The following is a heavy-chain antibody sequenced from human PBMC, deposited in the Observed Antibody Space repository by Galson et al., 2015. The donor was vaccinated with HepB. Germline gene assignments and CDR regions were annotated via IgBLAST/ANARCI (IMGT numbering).Heavy chain of an antibody. J-gene: IGHJ4*02. Sequence: SLRLSCAASGFTFSSYGMHWVRQAPGKGLEWVAVIWYDGSNKYYADSVKGRFTISRDNSKNTLYLQMNSLRAEDTAVYYCARDKVHTAIGHFDYWGQGTLVTVSS. CDR1: GFTFSSYG. V-gene: IGHV3-33*01. CDR3: ARDKVHTAIGHFDY. D-gene: IGHD5-18*01. CDR2: IWYDGSNK.